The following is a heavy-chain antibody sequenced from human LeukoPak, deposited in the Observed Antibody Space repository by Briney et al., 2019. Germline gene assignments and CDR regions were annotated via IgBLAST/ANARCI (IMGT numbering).Heavy chain of an antibody. J-gene: IGHJ6*03. V-gene: IGHV3-48*03. CDR1: GFTFSSYE. Sequence: PGGSLRLSCAASGFTFSSYEMNWVRQAPGKGLEWVSYISSSGSTIYYADSVKGRFTISRDNSKNTLYLQMNSLRAEDTAVYYCAKAPLSNYYGSGSYNYYYYYMDVWGKGTTVTISS. CDR3: AKAPLSNYYGSGSYNYYYYYMDV. D-gene: IGHD3-10*01. CDR2: ISSSGSTI.